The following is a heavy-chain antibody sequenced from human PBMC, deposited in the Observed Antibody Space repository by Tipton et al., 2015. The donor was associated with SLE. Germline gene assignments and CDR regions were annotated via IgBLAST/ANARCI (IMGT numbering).Heavy chain of an antibody. Sequence: RSLRLSCAASGFTFSSYAMHWVRQAPGKGLEWLSVISYDGTYKYYAESVKGRFTTSRENSKSTLYLQINNLKPEDTAVYYCARGGDDAAGGDKSHWGQGTLVTVSS. D-gene: IGHD3-16*01. CDR3: ARGGDDAAGGDKSH. J-gene: IGHJ4*02. CDR1: GFTFSSYA. CDR2: ISYDGTYK. V-gene: IGHV3-30*04.